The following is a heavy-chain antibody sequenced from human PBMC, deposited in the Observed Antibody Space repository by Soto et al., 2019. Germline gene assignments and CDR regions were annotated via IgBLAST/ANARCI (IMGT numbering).Heavy chain of an antibody. D-gene: IGHD3-9*01. CDR1: GFTFSNAW. CDR3: TAGLYYDILAGYDGDYYGMDV. Sequence: EVQLVESGGGLVKPGGSLRLSCAASGFTFSNAWMNSVRQAPGKGLERVGRSKSKTDGGTTDYAAPVKGRFTISRDNSKNTMYLQMNSLKTEDTAVYYCTAGLYYDILAGYDGDYYGMDVWGQGTTVTVSS. V-gene: IGHV3-15*07. CDR2: SKSKTDGGTT. J-gene: IGHJ6*02.